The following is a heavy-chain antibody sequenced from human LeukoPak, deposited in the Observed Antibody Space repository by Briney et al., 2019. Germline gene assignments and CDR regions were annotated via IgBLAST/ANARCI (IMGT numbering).Heavy chain of an antibody. CDR2: IKSKTDGGTT. D-gene: IGHD3-10*01. CDR3: TTRSRRVVRGVTVDY. V-gene: IGHV3-15*01. J-gene: IGHJ4*02. CDR1: GFTFSNAW. Sequence: GGSLRLSCAASGFTFSNAWMSWVRQAPGKGLEWVGRIKSKTDGGTTDYAAPVKGRFTISRDDSKNTLYLQMNSLKTEDTAVYYCTTRSRRVVRGVTVDYWGQGTLVTVSS.